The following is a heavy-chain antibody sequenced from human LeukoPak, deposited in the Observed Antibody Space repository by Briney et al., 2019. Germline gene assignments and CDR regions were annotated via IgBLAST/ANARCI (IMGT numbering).Heavy chain of an antibody. CDR2: IIPILGIA. CDR1: GGTFSSYT. J-gene: IGHJ4*02. Sequence: SVKVSCKASGGTFSSYTISWVRQAPGQGLEWMGRIIPILGIANYAQKFQGRVTITADKSTRTAYMELSSLRSEDTAVYYCARLHAPHFGPRTKYSYGPFDYWGQGTLVTVSS. CDR3: ARLHAPHFGPRTKYSYGPFDY. V-gene: IGHV1-69*02. D-gene: IGHD5-18*01.